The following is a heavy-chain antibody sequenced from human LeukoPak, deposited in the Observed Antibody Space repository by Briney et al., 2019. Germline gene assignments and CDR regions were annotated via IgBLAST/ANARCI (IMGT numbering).Heavy chain of an antibody. D-gene: IGHD2-2*01. CDR1: GGSISSYY. J-gene: IGHJ6*02. V-gene: IGHV4-59*01. CDR3: ARDAGYCSSTSCYLYGMDV. Sequence: PSETLSLTCTVSGGSISSYYWSWIRQPPGKGLEWIGYIYYSGSTNYNPSLKSRVTISVDTSKNQFSLKLSPVTAADTAVYYCARDAGYCSSTSCYLYGMDVWGQGTTVTVSS. CDR2: IYYSGST.